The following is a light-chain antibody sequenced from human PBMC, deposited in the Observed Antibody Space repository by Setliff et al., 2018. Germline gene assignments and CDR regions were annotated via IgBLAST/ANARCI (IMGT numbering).Light chain of an antibody. Sequence: QSVLTQPPSVSAAPGQKVTISCSGSSSNIGNNYVSWYQHLPRTAPKLLIYDNNERPSGIPDRFSGSKSGTSATLGITGLQTGDEADYYCGAWDSSLSVYVFGTGTKV. CDR2: DNN. J-gene: IGLJ1*01. CDR3: GAWDSSLSVYV. CDR1: SSNIGNNY. V-gene: IGLV1-51*01.